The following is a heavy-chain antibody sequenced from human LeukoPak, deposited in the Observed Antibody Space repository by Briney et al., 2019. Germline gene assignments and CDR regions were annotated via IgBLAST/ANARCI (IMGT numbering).Heavy chain of an antibody. CDR3: ARSQSVVRDYYFDY. J-gene: IGHJ4*02. CDR1: GFTFGPYS. D-gene: IGHD4-23*01. Sequence: PGGSLRLSCAASGFTFGPYSMNWVRQAPGKGLEWVSSISSSSSYIYYGDSVKGRFTISRDNAKNSPYLQMNSLRAEDTAVYYCARSQSVVRDYYFDYWGQGTLVTVSS. V-gene: IGHV3-21*01. CDR2: ISSSSSYI.